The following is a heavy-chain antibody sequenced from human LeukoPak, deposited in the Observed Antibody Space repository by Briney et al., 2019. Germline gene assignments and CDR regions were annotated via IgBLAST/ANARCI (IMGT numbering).Heavy chain of an antibody. D-gene: IGHD3-9*01. Sequence: GESLKISCKGSGYSFTSYWIGWVRQMPGKGLEWMGIIYPGDSDTRYSPSFQGQVTISADKSISTAYLQWSSLKASDTAMYYCARLGDYDILTGAPLAGPSDPWGQGTLVTVSS. CDR1: GYSFTSYW. V-gene: IGHV5-51*01. CDR3: ARLGDYDILTGAPLAGPSDP. J-gene: IGHJ5*02. CDR2: IYPGDSDT.